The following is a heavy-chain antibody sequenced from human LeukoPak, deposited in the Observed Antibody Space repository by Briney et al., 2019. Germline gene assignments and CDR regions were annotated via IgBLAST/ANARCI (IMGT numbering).Heavy chain of an antibody. Sequence: PGGSLRLSGAASGFTFSYYGMNWVRQAAGKGLEWVAGIWYDGSKEYYAGSVKGRFTISRDNSKNTVDLHMNSLRVEDTAVYYCASDDDTSGHYSYFSQWGQGTLVTVSS. CDR1: GFTFSYYG. D-gene: IGHD3-22*01. V-gene: IGHV3-33*01. CDR2: IWYDGSKE. CDR3: ASDDDTSGHYSYFSQ. J-gene: IGHJ1*01.